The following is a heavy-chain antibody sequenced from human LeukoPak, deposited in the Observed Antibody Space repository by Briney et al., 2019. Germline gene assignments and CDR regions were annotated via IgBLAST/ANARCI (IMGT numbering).Heavy chain of an antibody. Sequence: PGGSLRLSCAASGFIFDDNAMHWVRQAPGKGLEWVSAISGSGGSTYYADSVKGRFTISRDNSKNTLYLQMNSLRAEDTAVYYCARTAAVSDAFDIWGQGTMVTVSS. V-gene: IGHV3-23*01. CDR1: GFIFDDNA. CDR2: ISGSGGST. J-gene: IGHJ3*02. CDR3: ARTAAVSDAFDI. D-gene: IGHD4-17*01.